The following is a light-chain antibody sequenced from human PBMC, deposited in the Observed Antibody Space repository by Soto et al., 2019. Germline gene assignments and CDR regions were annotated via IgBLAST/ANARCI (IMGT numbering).Light chain of an antibody. CDR2: AAS. V-gene: IGKV1-39*01. Sequence: DIQLTGGPRFVSESVGERGAGTGRGSQSISSYLNWYQQKPGKAPKLLIYAASSLQSGDPSRFSGRGTPTDPPLPTSSLPPQQLAPHHLQLRYSTRHIHFAQGTRLEIK. CDR3: QLRYSTRHIH. CDR1: QSISSY. J-gene: IGKJ5*01.